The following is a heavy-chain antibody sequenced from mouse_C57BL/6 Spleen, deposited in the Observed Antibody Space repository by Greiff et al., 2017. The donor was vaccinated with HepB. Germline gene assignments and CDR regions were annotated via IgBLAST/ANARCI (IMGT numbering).Heavy chain of an antibody. V-gene: IGHV1-52*01. Sequence: QVQLQQPGAELVRPGSSVKLSCMASGYTFTSYWMHWVKQRPIQGLEWIGNIDPSDSETHYNQKFKDKATLTVDKSSSTAYMQLSSLTSEDSAVYYCARWGGGEAYWGQGTLVTVSA. J-gene: IGHJ3*01. CDR1: GYTFTSYW. CDR3: ARWGGGEAY. CDR2: IDPSDSET.